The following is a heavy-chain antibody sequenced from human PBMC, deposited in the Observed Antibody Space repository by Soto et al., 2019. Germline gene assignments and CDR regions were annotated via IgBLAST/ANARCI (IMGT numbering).Heavy chain of an antibody. D-gene: IGHD1-20*01. Sequence: GGSLRLSCAASGFTFSTYVMHWVRQAPGKGLEWVAVISYDGSKKYYVDSVKGRFSISRDNSKKTLHLQMNSLRAENTAVYYCARDPSYKWNYYGMDVWGQGTTVTVSS. CDR3: ARDPSYKWNYYGMDV. V-gene: IGHV3-30*03. CDR2: ISYDGSKK. CDR1: GFTFSTYV. J-gene: IGHJ6*02.